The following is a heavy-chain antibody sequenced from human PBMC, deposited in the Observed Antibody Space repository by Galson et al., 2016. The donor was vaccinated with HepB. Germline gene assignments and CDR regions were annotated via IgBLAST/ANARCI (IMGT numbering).Heavy chain of an antibody. J-gene: IGHJ6*02. CDR3: ARARVWEVVPTYYYNGMDV. CDR2: ISSRSDTT. CDR1: GFTFSDYS. D-gene: IGHD5-12*01. Sequence: LRLSCAASGFTFSDYSMNWVRQAPGKGLEWVSYISSRSDTTYFADSVKGRFTISRDNAKNSLSLQMNSLRDEDTAVYYCARARVWEVVPTYYYNGMDVWGQGTTVTVSS. V-gene: IGHV3-48*02.